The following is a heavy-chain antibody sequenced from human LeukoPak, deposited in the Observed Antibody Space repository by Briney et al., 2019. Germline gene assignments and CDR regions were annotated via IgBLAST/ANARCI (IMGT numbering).Heavy chain of an antibody. CDR1: GWTFSGSP. CDR3: TGHGYVSGSYSSD. J-gene: IGHJ4*02. D-gene: IGHD3-10*01. CDR2: ITSNARSYAT. Sequence: GGSLRLSCVAAGWTFSGSPMHGLRQTSGQGLEWVGRITSNARSYATAYAASVKGRFTISRDDSKNTAYLQMNNPKTRDTAVYYCTGHGYVSGSYSSDWGQGTLVTVSA. V-gene: IGHV3-73*01.